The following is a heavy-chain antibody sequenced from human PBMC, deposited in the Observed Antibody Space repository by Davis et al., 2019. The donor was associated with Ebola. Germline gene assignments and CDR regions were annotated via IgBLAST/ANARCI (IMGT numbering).Heavy chain of an antibody. D-gene: IGHD2-21*02. V-gene: IGHV3-73*01. J-gene: IGHJ5*02. CDR2: IRSKANSYAT. CDR1: GFTFSGSA. CDR3: TTGMTATGP. Sequence: GGSLRLSCAASGFTFSGSAMHWVRQASGKGLEWVGRIRSKANSYATAYAASVKGRFTISRDNSKNTAYLQMTSLKTEDTAVYYCTTGMTATGPWGQGTLVTVSS.